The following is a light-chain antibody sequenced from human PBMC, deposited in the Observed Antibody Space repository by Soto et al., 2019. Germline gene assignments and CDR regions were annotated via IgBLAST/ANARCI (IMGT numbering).Light chain of an antibody. CDR3: LLYYGGQLGV. CDR1: PGAVTSGYY. J-gene: IGLJ2*01. Sequence: QTVVTQEPSLTLSPGGPVTLTGATSPGAVTSGYYPNWFQQKPGRAPRALIYSTNNKYSWTPARFSGSLLGGKAALTLSGVQPEDEADYYCLLYYGGQLGVFGGGTKLTVL. V-gene: IGLV7-43*01. CDR2: STN.